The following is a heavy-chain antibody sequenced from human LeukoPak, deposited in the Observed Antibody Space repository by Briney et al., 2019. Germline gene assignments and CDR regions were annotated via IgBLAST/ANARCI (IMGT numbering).Heavy chain of an antibody. V-gene: IGHV1-2*02. D-gene: IGHD4-17*01. CDR1: GYTLTVYY. CDR3: AIEATVTKSPFGY. CDR2: INPNSGGT. J-gene: IGHJ4*02. Sequence: ASVKVSCKASGYTLTVYYMHWVRQAPGQGLEWMGWINPNSGGTSYAQKFQGRVTMTRDTSISTAYMELSRLRSDDTAVYYCAIEATVTKSPFGYWGQGTLVTVSS.